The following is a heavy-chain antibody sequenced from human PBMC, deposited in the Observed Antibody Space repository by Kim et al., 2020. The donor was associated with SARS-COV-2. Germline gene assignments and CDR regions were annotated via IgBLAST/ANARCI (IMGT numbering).Heavy chain of an antibody. CDR1: GFTFNSYW. V-gene: IGHV3-7*01. J-gene: IGHJ4*02. CDR3: ARGHYGRDY. D-gene: IGHD4-17*01. Sequence: GGSLRLSCAVSGFTFNSYWMTWVRQAPGKGLEWVAHINKDGSEKYYVDSVKGRFTVSRDNARNLLFLQMNGLRAEDTALYYCARGHYGRDYWGQGTLVTV. CDR2: INKDGSEK.